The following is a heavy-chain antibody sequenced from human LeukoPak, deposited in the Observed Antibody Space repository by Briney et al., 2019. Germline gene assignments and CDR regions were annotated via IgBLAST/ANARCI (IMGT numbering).Heavy chain of an antibody. Sequence: ASVKVSCKASGYTFTSYGISWVRQAPGQGLEWMGWISAYNDNTNYAQKLQGRVTMTTDTSTSTAYMELRSLRSDDTAVYYCAREITMVRGVISNWFDPWGQGTLVTVSS. J-gene: IGHJ5*02. CDR3: AREITMVRGVISNWFDP. D-gene: IGHD3-10*01. CDR2: ISAYNDNT. CDR1: GYTFTSYG. V-gene: IGHV1-18*01.